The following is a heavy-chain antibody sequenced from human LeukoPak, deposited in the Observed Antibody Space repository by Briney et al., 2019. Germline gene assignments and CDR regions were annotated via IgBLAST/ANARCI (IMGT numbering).Heavy chain of an antibody. D-gene: IGHD5-24*01. CDR2: IIPIFGTT. CDR3: ARSGDDVEMATIAY. J-gene: IGHJ4*02. CDR1: GGTFNNYA. V-gene: IGHV1-69*06. Sequence: SVKVSCKASGGTFNNYAISWVRQAPGQGLEWMGGIIPIFGTTNYAQKFQGRVTITADKSTSTAYMELSSLRSEDTAVYYCARSGDDVEMATIAYWGQGTLVTVSS.